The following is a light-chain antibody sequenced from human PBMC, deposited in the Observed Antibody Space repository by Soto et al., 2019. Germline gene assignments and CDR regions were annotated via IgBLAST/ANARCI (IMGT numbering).Light chain of an antibody. CDR3: GSKAGSNKHVV. J-gene: IGLJ2*01. V-gene: IGLV2-8*01. Sequence: QSVLTQPPSASGSPGQSVTISCTGTSSDVGGYNYVSWYQQHPGKAPKIMIYEISKRPSGVPDRFSGSKSGNTSSPTVSGRQAEDEADYYCGSKAGSNKHVVFGGGTKLTVL. CDR2: EIS. CDR1: SSDVGGYNY.